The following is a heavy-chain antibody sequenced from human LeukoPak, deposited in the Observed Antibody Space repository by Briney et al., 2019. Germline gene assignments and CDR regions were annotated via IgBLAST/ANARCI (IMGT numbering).Heavy chain of an antibody. CDR3: VRSSSGDFDY. CDR2: INSDGSAT. Sequence: PGGSLRLSCAASGFTFSSYWMHWVRPAPGKGLVWVSRINSDGSATTYAYSVKGRFTISRDNDKNTLYLQMNSLRAEDTAVYYCVRSSSGDFDYWGQGTLVTVSS. D-gene: IGHD3-22*01. V-gene: IGHV3-74*01. CDR1: GFTFSSYW. J-gene: IGHJ4*02.